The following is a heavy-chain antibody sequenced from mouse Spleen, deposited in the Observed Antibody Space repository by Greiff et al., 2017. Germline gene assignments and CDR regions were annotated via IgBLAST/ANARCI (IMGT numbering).Heavy chain of an antibody. Sequence: DVKLVESGGGLVKRGGSLKLSCAASGFTFSSYAMSWVRQTPEKRLEWVATISSGGGNTYYPDSVKGRFTISRDNAKNTLYLQMSSLKSEDTAMYYCARQTYGNYGNFDVWGAGTTVTVSS. D-gene: IGHD2-1*01. CDR3: ARQTYGNYGNFDV. CDR1: GFTFSSYA. J-gene: IGHJ1*01. CDR2: ISSGGGNT. V-gene: IGHV5-9*04.